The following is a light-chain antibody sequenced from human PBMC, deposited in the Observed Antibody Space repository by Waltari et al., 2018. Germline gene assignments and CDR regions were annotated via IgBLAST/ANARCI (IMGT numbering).Light chain of an antibody. Sequence: HSVLTQPPSASGTPGQRVTISCSGSSSNIGSNYVYWYQQLPGTAPNLLIYRNNQRPSGVPDRFSGSKSGTSASLAISGLRSEDEADYYCATWDDSLSGPVFGGGTKLTVL. V-gene: IGLV1-47*01. CDR3: ATWDDSLSGPV. CDR1: SSNIGSNY. CDR2: RNN. J-gene: IGLJ3*02.